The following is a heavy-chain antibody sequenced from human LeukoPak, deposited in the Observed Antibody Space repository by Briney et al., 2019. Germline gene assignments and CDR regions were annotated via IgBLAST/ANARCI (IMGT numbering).Heavy chain of an antibody. D-gene: IGHD6-19*01. J-gene: IGHJ4*02. CDR2: IWYDGSNK. CDR3: ARDRGSGWYRDFDY. CDR1: GFTFSSYG. Sequence: GGSLRLSCAASGFTFSSYGMHCVRQAPGKGLEWVAVIWYDGSNKYYADSVKGRFTISRDNSKNTLYLQMNSLRAEDTAVYYCARDRGSGWYRDFDYWGQGTLVTVSS. V-gene: IGHV3-33*01.